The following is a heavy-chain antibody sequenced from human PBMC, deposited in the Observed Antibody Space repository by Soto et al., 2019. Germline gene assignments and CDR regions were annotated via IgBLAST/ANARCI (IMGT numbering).Heavy chain of an antibody. Sequence: LSLTCTVSGGSISSSRSYWGWIRLPPGKGLEWIATISYDGDTYHNPSLKSRVTISADTSKNQFSLRLSSVTAADTAVYYCARHLRDTYYYGFDVWGQGTTVTVSS. D-gene: IGHD5-18*01. CDR3: ARHLRDTYYYGFDV. J-gene: IGHJ6*02. CDR1: GGSISSSRSY. CDR2: ISYDGDT. V-gene: IGHV4-39*01.